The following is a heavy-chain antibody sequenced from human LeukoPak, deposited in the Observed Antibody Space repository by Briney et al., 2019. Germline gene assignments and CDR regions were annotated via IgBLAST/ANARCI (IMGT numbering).Heavy chain of an antibody. D-gene: IGHD6-19*01. Sequence: GASVKVSCKASGYTFTSHGISWVRQAPGQGLEWMGWISTYNGNTNYAQKLQGRVSMTTDTSTSTAYMDLRSLRSDDTAVYYCARFRIIAVDGTKGFDYWGQGTLATVSS. J-gene: IGHJ4*02. V-gene: IGHV1-18*01. CDR2: ISTYNGNT. CDR1: GYTFTSHG. CDR3: ARFRIIAVDGTKGFDY.